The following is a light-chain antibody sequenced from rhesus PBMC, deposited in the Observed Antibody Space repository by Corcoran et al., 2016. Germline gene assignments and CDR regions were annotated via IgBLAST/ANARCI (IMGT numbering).Light chain of an antibody. CDR3: QQHDSAPRT. CDR2: KAS. Sequence: DIQMTQSPSSLSASVGDRVTITCRASQAISIWLAWYQQKPGKAPKLLIYKASALESGVPSRFSGGGSGTEFTLTIGNLQPEDFATYYCQQHDSAPRTFGQGTKVEIK. J-gene: IGKJ1*01. CDR1: QAISIW. V-gene: IGKV1-21*01.